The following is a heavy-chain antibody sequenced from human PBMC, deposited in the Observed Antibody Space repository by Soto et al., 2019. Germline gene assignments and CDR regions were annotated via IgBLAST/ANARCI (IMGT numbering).Heavy chain of an antibody. CDR1: GGTFSSYA. J-gene: IGHJ4*02. CDR3: ARDQQPFRYYYDSSGYLD. V-gene: IGHV1-69*13. Sequence: SVKVSCKASGGTFSSYAISWVRQAPGQGLEWMGGIIPIFGTANYAQKFQGRVTITADESTSTAYMELSSLRSEDTAVYYCARDQQPFRYYYDSSGYLDWGQGTLVTVS. D-gene: IGHD3-22*01. CDR2: IIPIFGTA.